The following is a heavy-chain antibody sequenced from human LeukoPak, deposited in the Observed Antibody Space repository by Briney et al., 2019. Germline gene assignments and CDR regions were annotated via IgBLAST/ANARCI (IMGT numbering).Heavy chain of an antibody. CDR3: ARLIYRYYYDSSGYDSPDAFDI. CDR2: IRYDGSNK. J-gene: IGHJ3*02. V-gene: IGHV3-30*02. CDR1: GFTFSSYG. Sequence: GGSLRLSCAASGFTFSSYGMYWVRQAPGKGLEWVAFIRYDGSNKYYADSVRGRFTISRDNAKNTLYLQMNSLRAEDTAVYYCARLIYRYYYDSSGYDSPDAFDIWGQGTMVTVSS. D-gene: IGHD3-22*01.